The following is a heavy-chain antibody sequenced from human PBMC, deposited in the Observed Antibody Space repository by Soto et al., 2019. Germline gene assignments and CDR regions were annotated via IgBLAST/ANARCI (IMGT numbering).Heavy chain of an antibody. J-gene: IGHJ4*02. CDR3: ARDSTIAFRLVAD. D-gene: IGHD3-3*02. V-gene: IGHV3-13*01. CDR1: GFTFSSYD. CDR2: IGTAGDT. Sequence: PGGSLRLSCAASGFTFSSYDMHWVRQATGKGLEWVSAIGTAGDTYYAGSVKGRFTISRENSKNTLYLQMDSLRAEDTAVYYCARDSTIAFRLVADSGQGARVTVAS.